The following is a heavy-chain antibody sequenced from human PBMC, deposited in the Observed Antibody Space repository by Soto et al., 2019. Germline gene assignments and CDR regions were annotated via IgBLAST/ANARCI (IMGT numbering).Heavy chain of an antibody. J-gene: IGHJ6*01. CDR1: GFTFSSYG. Sequence: QVQLVESGGGVVQPGRSLRLSCAASGFTFSSYGMHWVRQAPGKGLEWVALIWYDVSNKYYGDSVKGRFTISRDNAKNTLYLQMHSLRVEDTAVYYCAREGGSGSYSNVASGGTYYYDMDVWGQGTTVTVSS. D-gene: IGHD3-10*01. V-gene: IGHV3-33*01. CDR2: IWYDVSNK. CDR3: AREGGSGSYSNVASGGTYYYDMDV.